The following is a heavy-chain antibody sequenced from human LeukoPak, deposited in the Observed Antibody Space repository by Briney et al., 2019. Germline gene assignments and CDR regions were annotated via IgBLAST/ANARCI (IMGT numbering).Heavy chain of an antibody. D-gene: IGHD6-19*01. CDR2: INEDGSNK. J-gene: IGHJ4*02. CDR3: TRVIVAVPGYFDYFDF. CDR1: GFSFSNHY. Sequence: GGSLRLSCTATGFSFSNHYMRWIRQAPGKGLEWVANINEDGSNKWHLGSVKGRFTVSRDNARNSLYLQMNSLRVEDTAVYYCTRVIVAVPGYFDYFDFWGQGVLVTVSS. V-gene: IGHV3-7*01.